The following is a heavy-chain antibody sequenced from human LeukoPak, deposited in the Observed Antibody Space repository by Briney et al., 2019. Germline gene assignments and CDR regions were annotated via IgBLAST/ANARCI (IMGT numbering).Heavy chain of an antibody. CDR2: INTNTGNP. CDR1: GYTFSSYA. J-gene: IGHJ4*02. D-gene: IGHD1-26*01. Sequence: ASVTVSCKASGYTFSSYAMNWVRQAPGQGLEWMGWINTNTGNPTYAQGFTGRFVFSLDTSVSTAYLRISSLKAEDTAVYYCARDQRAGATGIDYWGQGTLVTVSS. CDR3: ARDQRAGATGIDY. V-gene: IGHV7-4-1*02.